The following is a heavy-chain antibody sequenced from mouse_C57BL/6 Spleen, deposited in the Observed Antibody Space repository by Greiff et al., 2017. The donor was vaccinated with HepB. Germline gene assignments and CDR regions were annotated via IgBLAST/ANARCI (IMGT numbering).Heavy chain of an antibody. V-gene: IGHV1-54*01. J-gene: IGHJ2*01. D-gene: IGHD2-2*01. Sequence: VQLQQSGAELVRPGTSVKVSCKASGYAFTNYLIEWVKQRPGQGLEWIGVINPGSGGTNYNEKFKGKATLTADKSSSTAYMQLSSLTSEDSAVYFCARKATMVTTRYYFDYWGQGTTLTVSS. CDR3: ARKATMVTTRYYFDY. CDR2: INPGSGGT. CDR1: GYAFTNYL.